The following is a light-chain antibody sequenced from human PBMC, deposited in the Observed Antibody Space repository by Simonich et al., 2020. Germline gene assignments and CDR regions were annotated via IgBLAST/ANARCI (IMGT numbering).Light chain of an antibody. Sequence: QTVVTQEPSFSVSPGGPVTLTCGLGAGSVSTSYYPSWYQQTPGQAPRTLIYSTNTRSSGVPDRVSGSILGNKAALTITGAQADDESDYYCVLYMGSGIWVFGGGTKLTVL. CDR3: VLYMGSGIWV. J-gene: IGLJ3*02. CDR1: AGSVSTSYY. V-gene: IGLV8-61*01. CDR2: STN.